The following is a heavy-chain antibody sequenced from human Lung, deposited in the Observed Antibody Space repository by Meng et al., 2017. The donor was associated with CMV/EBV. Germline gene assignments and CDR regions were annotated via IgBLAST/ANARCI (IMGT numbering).Heavy chain of an antibody. Sequence: VQSRSELKNPRASVKVACKASVYTFSTYTIYWVRQAHGRGLEWMGWIRTNTGTTTYTQGFTGRFVFSLDTSVSTAYLQISSLKAEDTAVYYCARGGNFDPWGQGTLVTVSS. D-gene: IGHD2/OR15-2a*01. CDR2: IRTNTGTT. CDR1: VYTFSTYT. CDR3: ARGGNFDP. J-gene: IGHJ5*02. V-gene: IGHV7-4-1*02.